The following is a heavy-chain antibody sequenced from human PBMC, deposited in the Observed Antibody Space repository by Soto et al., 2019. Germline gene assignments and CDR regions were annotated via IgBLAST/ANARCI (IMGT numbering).Heavy chain of an antibody. CDR2: IYYSGST. CDR1: GGSISSYY. Sequence: SETLSLTCTVSGGSISSYYWSWIRQPPGKGLEWIGYIYYSGSTNYNPSLKSRVTISVDTSKNQFSLKLSSVTAADTAVYYCARMCSISTCLCDAHDIWGQGTLVTVSS. J-gene: IGHJ3*02. V-gene: IGHV4-59*01. CDR3: ARMCSISTCLCDAHDI. D-gene: IGHD2-2*01.